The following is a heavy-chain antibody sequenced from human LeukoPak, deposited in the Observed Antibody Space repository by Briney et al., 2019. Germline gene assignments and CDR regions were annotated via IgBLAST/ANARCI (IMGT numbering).Heavy chain of an antibody. CDR3: ARQTGSGLFILP. Sequence: SETLSLTCTVSGFSISSGYYWGWIRQPPGKGLQWIGSIYYSGSTYSNPSLKSRVTISVDTSKNQFSLKLSSVTAADTAVYYCARQTGSGLFILPGGQGTLVTVSS. V-gene: IGHV4-38-2*02. CDR1: GFSISSGYY. CDR2: IYYSGST. J-gene: IGHJ4*02. D-gene: IGHD3/OR15-3a*01.